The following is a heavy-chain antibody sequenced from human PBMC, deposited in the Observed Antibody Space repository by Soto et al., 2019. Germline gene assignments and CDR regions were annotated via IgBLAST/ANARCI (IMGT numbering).Heavy chain of an antibody. CDR3: ARDTLVEADYYYGMDV. J-gene: IGHJ6*02. CDR1: GDSVSSNSAA. CDR2: TYYRTRWYY. D-gene: IGHD2-21*01. V-gene: IGHV6-1*01. Sequence: SQTLSLTCVVSGDSVSSNSAAWNWIRQSPSRGLEWLGRTYYRTRWYYDYAVSVRSRITVNPDTSKNQFSLKLSSVTAADTAVYYCARDTLVEADYYYGMDVWGQGTTVTVSS.